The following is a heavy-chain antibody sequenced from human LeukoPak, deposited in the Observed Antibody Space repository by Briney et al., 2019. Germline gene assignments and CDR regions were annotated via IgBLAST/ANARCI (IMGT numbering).Heavy chain of an antibody. D-gene: IGHD3-3*01. V-gene: IGHV1-69*05. CDR2: IIPIFGTA. CDR1: GGTFSSYA. CDR3: AREAEDDFWSGYWEF. Sequence: SVKVSCKASGGTFSSYAISGVRQAPGQGLEWMGRIIPIFGTANYAQKFQGRVTITTDESTSTAYMELSSLRSEDTAVYYCAREAEDDFWSGYWEFWGQGTLVTVSS. J-gene: IGHJ4*02.